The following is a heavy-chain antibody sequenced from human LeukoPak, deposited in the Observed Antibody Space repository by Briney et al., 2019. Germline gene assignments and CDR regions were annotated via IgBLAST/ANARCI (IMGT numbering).Heavy chain of an antibody. CDR3: AKAGWITIFGVVSHFDY. V-gene: IGHV3-23*01. D-gene: IGHD3-3*01. J-gene: IGHJ4*02. Sequence: GGSLRLSCAAPGFTFSTYAMGWVRQAPGKGLEWVSSIKGGGGDPFYADSVKGRFTISRDNSKNTLYLQMNSLRAEDTAVYYCAKAGWITIFGVVSHFDYWGQGTLVTVSS. CDR1: GFTFSTYA. CDR2: IKGGGGDP.